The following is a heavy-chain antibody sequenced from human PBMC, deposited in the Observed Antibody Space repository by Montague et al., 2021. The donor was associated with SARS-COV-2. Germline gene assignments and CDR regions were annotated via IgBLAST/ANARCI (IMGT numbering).Heavy chain of an antibody. J-gene: IGHJ3*02. D-gene: IGHD3-9*01. CDR2: IYYSGST. CDR3: ARTGLGAYDILTGYTVNAFDM. V-gene: IGHV4-59*01. Sequence: SETLSLTCTVSGGSITSYYWTWIRQPPGKGLEWAGRIYYSGSTNYNPSLKSRVTISVDTSKNQFSLKLSSVTAADTAVYYCARTGLGAYDILTGYTVNAFDMWGQGTMVTVFS. CDR1: GGSITSYY.